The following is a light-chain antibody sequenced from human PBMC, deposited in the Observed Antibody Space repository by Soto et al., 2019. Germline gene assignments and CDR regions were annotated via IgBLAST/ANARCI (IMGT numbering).Light chain of an antibody. CDR2: DAS. J-gene: IGKJ5*01. CDR1: QGISSD. Sequence: GDRVTITCRASQGISSDLAWYQQKPGKAPNLLIYDASTLQSGVPSRFSGSGSGTDFTLTISSLQPEDFASYYCQQLNSYPITFGQGTRLEIK. V-gene: IGKV1-9*01. CDR3: QQLNSYPIT.